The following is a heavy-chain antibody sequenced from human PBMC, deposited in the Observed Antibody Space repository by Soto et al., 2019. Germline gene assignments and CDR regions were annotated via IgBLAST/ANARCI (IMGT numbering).Heavy chain of an antibody. J-gene: IGHJ4*02. CDR3: ARVAVAGTRVDY. Sequence: SETRSLTCAGPGGSISRSNWWSWVRQPPGKGLEWIGEIYHSGSTNCNPSLKSRVTISVDKSKNQFSLKLSSVTAADTAVYYCARVAVAGTRVDYWGQGTLVTV. V-gene: IGHV4-4*02. CDR2: IYHSGST. D-gene: IGHD6-19*01. CDR1: GGSISRSNW.